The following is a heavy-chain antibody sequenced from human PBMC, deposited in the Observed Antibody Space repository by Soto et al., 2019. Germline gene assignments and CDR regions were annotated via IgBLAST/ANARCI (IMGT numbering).Heavy chain of an antibody. CDR2: ISAFNGNT. CDR1: GYTYITYT. D-gene: IGHD3-16*01. J-gene: IGHJ5*02. V-gene: IGHV1-18*01. CDR3: ATSTIGGTWYDH. Sequence: QVQLMQSGVEVKKPGASVKVSCKASGYTYITYTVSWVRQAPGQGLEWMGWISAFNGNTDSAQKFQDRVTLTTDTSTNTGYMELRSLTSDDTAIYYCATSTIGGTWYDHWGQGTLIIVSS.